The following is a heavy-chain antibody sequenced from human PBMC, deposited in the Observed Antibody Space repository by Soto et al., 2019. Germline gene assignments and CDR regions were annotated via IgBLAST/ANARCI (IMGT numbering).Heavy chain of an antibody. CDR3: ARDLGWAGCGYLDQ. CDR1: GFIFSNYG. CDR2: IWYDGSNK. V-gene: IGHV3-33*01. J-gene: IGHJ4*02. D-gene: IGHD1-26*01. Sequence: QVQLVESGGGVVQPGRSLRLSCAASGFIFSNYGMHWVRQAPGKGLEWVALIWYDGSNKYYADSVKGRFTISRDNSKNTPDLQMNTFRVEDTALYYCARDLGWAGCGYLDQWGQGSLVTVSS.